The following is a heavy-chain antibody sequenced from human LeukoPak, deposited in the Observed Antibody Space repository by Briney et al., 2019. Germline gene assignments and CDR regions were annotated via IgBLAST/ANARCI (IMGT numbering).Heavy chain of an antibody. Sequence: SETLSLTCTVSGGSISSGGYYWSWIRQHPGKGLEWIGYIYYSGSTYYNPSLKSRVTISVDTSKNQFSLQLSSVTAAATAVYYCASAMVSRWFDPWGQGTLVTVSS. D-gene: IGHD5-18*01. CDR3: ASAMVSRWFDP. J-gene: IGHJ5*02. V-gene: IGHV4-31*03. CDR2: IYYSGST. CDR1: GGSISSGGYY.